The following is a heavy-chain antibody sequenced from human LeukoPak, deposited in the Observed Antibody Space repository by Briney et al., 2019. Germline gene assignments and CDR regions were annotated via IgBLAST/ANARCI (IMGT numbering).Heavy chain of an antibody. D-gene: IGHD3-22*01. J-gene: IGHJ6*02. V-gene: IGHV3-7*01. CDR3: AKDRKFIYYDRSDYNGFYYYYGMDV. CDR1: GFTFSSYW. CDR2: IKQDGGET. Sequence: PGGSLRLSCAASGFTFSSYWMSWVRQAPGKGLEWVANIKQDGGETFYVDSVKGRFTISRDNSKNTLYLQMNSLRAEDTAMYYCAKDRKFIYYDRSDYNGFYYYYGMDVWGQGTTVTVSS.